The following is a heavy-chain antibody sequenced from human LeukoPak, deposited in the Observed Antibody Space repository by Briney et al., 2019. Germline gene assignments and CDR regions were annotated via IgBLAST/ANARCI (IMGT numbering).Heavy chain of an antibody. D-gene: IGHD3-3*01. CDR2: ISGSGAST. CDR1: GFTFSSYA. J-gene: IGHJ4*02. Sequence: GGSLRLSCAASGFTFSSYAMSWVRQAPGKGLEWVSAISGSGASTYYADSVKGRFTISRDNSKTTLNLQMNSLRAEDTAVYYCEKDHAYDFSSGSFAYWGQGPLVTVSS. V-gene: IGHV3-23*01. CDR3: EKDHAYDFSSGSFAY.